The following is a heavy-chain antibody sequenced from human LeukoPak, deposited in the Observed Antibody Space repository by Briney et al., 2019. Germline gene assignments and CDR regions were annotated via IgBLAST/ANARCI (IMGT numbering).Heavy chain of an antibody. CDR1: GDSVSSNSAA. D-gene: IGHD5-24*01. J-gene: IGHJ3*02. CDR2: TYYRSKWYN. CDR3: ARAADKWLPEPRGDAFDI. V-gene: IGHV6-1*01. Sequence: SQTLSLTCAISGDSVSSNSAAWNWIRQSPSRGLEWLGRTYYRSKWYNDYAVSVKSRITINPDTSKNQFSLQLNSVTPEDTAVYYCARAADKWLPEPRGDAFDIWGQGTMVTVSS.